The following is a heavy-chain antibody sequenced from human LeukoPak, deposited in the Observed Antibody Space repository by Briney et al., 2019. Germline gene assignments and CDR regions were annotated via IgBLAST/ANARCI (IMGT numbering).Heavy chain of an antibody. D-gene: IGHD2-2*01. V-gene: IGHV4-59*01. CDR3: ARIPYCSSTSCYAIWFDP. CDR1: GGSISSYY. CDR2: IYYSGST. J-gene: IGHJ5*02. Sequence: PSETLSLTCTVSGGSISSYYWSWIRQPPGKGLEWMGYIYYSGSTNYNPSLKSRVTISVDTSKNQFSLKLSSVTAADTAVYYCARIPYCSSTSCYAIWFDPWGQGTLVTVSS.